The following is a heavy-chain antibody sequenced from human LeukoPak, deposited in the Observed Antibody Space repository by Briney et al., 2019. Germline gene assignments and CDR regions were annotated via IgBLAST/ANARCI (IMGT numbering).Heavy chain of an antibody. J-gene: IGHJ4*02. CDR3: ARDPRPLARLFDY. Sequence: SVKVSCKVSGFTFTSSAVQWVRQARGQRLEWIGWIVVGSGNTNYAQKFQERVTITTDMSTSTAYMELSSLRSEDTAVYYCARDPRPLARLFDYWGQGTLVTVSS. D-gene: IGHD6-6*01. V-gene: IGHV1-58*01. CDR2: IVVGSGNT. CDR1: GFTFTSSA.